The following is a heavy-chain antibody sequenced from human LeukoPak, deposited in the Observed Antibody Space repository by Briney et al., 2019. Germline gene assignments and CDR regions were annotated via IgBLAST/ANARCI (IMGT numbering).Heavy chain of an antibody. CDR3: ARDDLGEPPDF. D-gene: IGHD3-16*01. Sequence: ASVKVSCKASGYTFSNYYITWVRQAPGQGLEWMGWISVYKGNTHYAQKFQGRVTMTTDTSTSTAYMELRSLRSDDTAIYFCARDDLGEPPDFWGQGTLVTVSS. CDR2: ISVYKGNT. CDR1: GYTFSNYY. V-gene: IGHV1-18*01. J-gene: IGHJ4*02.